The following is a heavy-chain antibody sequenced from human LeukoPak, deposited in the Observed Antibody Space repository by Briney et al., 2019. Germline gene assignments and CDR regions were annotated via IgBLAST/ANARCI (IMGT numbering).Heavy chain of an antibody. Sequence: GRSLRLSCAATGFTFSTYGMHWVRQAPGKGLEWVAVIWYDGSNKYYVDSVKGRFTISRDNSKNTLFLQMNSLRAEDTAVYYCAKAGFTVAYFDHWGQGTLVTVSS. J-gene: IGHJ4*02. V-gene: IGHV3-33*06. CDR3: AKAGFTVAYFDH. D-gene: IGHD4-23*01. CDR1: GFTFSTYG. CDR2: IWYDGSNK.